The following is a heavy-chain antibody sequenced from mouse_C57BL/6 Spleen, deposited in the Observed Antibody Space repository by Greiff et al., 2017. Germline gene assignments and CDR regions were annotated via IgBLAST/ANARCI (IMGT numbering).Heavy chain of an antibody. Sequence: DVKLVESGPGLVKPSQSLSLTCSVTGYSITSGYYWNWIRQFPGNKLEWMGYISYDGSNNYNPSLKNRISITRDTSKNQFFLKLNSVTTEDTATYYCARGPYYYGSSGYFDVWGTGTTVTVSS. J-gene: IGHJ1*03. CDR2: ISYDGSN. D-gene: IGHD1-1*01. CDR3: ARGPYYYGSSGYFDV. CDR1: GYSITSGYY. V-gene: IGHV3-6*01.